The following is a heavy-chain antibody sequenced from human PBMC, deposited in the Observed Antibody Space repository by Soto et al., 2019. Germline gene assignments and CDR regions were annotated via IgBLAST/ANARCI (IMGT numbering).Heavy chain of an antibody. CDR3: ARGYYDYIWGSYRRGSRLDY. J-gene: IGHJ4*02. CDR2: INHSGST. CDR1: GGSFSGYY. Sequence: QVQLQQWGAGLLKPSETLSLTCAVYGGSFSGYYWSWIRQPPGKGLEWIGEINHSGSTNYNQSLKRRVTISVDTSKNQFSLKLSSVTAADTAVYYCARGYYDYIWGSYRRGSRLDYWGQGTLVTVSS. D-gene: IGHD3-16*02. V-gene: IGHV4-34*01.